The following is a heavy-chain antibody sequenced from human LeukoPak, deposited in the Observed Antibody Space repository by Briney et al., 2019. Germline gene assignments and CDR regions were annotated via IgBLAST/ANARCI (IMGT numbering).Heavy chain of an antibody. CDR1: GGTFSSYA. Sequence: GASVKVSCKASGGTFSSYAISWVRQAPGQGLEWMGGIIPIFGTANYAQKFQGRVTMTRNTSISTAYMELSSLRSEDTAVYYCARMERPVVAAYYYYYGMDVWGQGTTVTVSS. CDR3: ARMERPVVAAYYYYYGMDV. D-gene: IGHD2-15*01. CDR2: IIPIFGTA. J-gene: IGHJ6*02. V-gene: IGHV1-69*05.